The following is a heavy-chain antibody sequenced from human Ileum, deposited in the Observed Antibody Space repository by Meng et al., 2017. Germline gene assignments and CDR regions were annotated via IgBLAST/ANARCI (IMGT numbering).Heavy chain of an antibody. V-gene: IGHV4-34*01. CDR2: INHSGST. CDR1: GGSFSGYY. CDR3: ARNEAELYDFWSGYYSVFDY. Sequence: GSLRLSCAVYGGSFSGYYWSWIRQPPGKGLEWIGEINHSGSTNYNPSLKSRVTISVDTSKNQFSLKLSSVTAADTAVYYCARNEAELYDFWSGYYSVFDYWGQGTLVTVSS. J-gene: IGHJ4*02. D-gene: IGHD3-3*01.